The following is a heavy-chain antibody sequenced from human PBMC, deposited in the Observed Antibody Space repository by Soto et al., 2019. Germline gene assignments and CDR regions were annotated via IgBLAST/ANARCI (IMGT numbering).Heavy chain of an antibody. J-gene: IGHJ4*02. CDR3: AKDQGLGSSGWYRAPRYFDY. D-gene: IGHD6-19*01. CDR1: GFTFNTYT. V-gene: IGHV3-23*01. Sequence: GGSLRLSCAASGFTFNTYTMSWVRQAPGKGLEWVSGLSGTGDSTYYADSVKGRFTISRDNSKNTLYLQMNSLRAEDTAVYYCAKDQGLGSSGWYRAPRYFDYWGQGTLVNVSS. CDR2: LSGTGDST.